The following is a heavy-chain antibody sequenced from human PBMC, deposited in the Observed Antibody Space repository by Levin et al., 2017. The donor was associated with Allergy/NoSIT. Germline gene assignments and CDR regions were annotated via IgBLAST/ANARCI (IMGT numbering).Heavy chain of an antibody. V-gene: IGHV3-11*01. CDR1: GFTFSDYY. D-gene: IGHD4-17*01. CDR3: ARDKGGDSPKGLNAFDS. CDR2: ISGSGNSI. J-gene: IGHJ3*02. Sequence: TGGSLRLSCAASGFTFSDYYMNWIRQAPGKGLEWVSYISGSGNSIYYADSVKGRFTISRDNAKNSLYLQMNSLRAEDTAMYYCARDKGGDSPKGLNAFDSWGQGTMVTVSS.